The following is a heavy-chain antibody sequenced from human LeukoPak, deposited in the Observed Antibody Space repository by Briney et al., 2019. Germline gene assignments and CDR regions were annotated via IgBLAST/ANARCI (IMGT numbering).Heavy chain of an antibody. Sequence: PSETLSLTCAVYGGSFSGYYWSWIRQPPGNGLEWIGKINHSGSTNYNPSLKSRVTIPVDTSKNLFSLKLSSVTAADTAVYYCARVGDYGDFRIDSWGQGTLVTVSS. CDR1: GGSFSGYY. J-gene: IGHJ4*02. D-gene: IGHD4-17*01. CDR3: ARVGDYGDFRIDS. CDR2: INHSGST. V-gene: IGHV4-34*01.